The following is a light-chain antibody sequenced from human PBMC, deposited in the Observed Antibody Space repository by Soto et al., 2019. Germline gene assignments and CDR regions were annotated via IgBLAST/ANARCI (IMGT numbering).Light chain of an antibody. V-gene: IGKV1-39*01. CDR3: QQIYRTPTWT. CDR1: TYISSY. CDR2: GAS. J-gene: IGKJ1*01. Sequence: DIQMTQSPSSLSASVGDRVTITCRASTYISSYLNWYQQKPGKAPKLLIHGASNLQVGVPSMFSGSVSGTDFSLTISRLQAADFAIFSCQQIYRTPTWTFGQGTKVEMK.